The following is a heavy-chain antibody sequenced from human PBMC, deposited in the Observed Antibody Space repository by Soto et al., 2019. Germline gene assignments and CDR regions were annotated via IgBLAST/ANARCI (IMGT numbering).Heavy chain of an antibody. CDR1: GFTFGDYA. Sequence: EVQLVESGGGLVKPGRSLRLSCTASGFTFGDYAMSWFRQAPGKGLEWVGFIRSKAYGGTTEYAASVKGRFTISRDDSKSIAYLQMNSLKTEDTAVYYCTRGGATISSGFFAFWDYYYGMDVWGQGTTVTVSS. CDR3: TRGGATISSGFFAFWDYYYGMDV. V-gene: IGHV3-49*05. J-gene: IGHJ6*02. D-gene: IGHD1-26*01. CDR2: IRSKAYGGTT.